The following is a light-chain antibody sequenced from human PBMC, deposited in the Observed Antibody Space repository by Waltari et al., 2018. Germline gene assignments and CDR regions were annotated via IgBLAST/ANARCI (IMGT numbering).Light chain of an antibody. CDR3: CSYAGGNNLL. CDR1: NSDVGGYDF. J-gene: IGLJ2*01. CDR2: AVS. V-gene: IGLV2-8*01. Sequence: QSALTQPPSASGPPGQSVTISCTGTNSDVGGYDFVSWYQQHPGKAPKLMIYAVSKRPAGVPDRFAGSKSGNTASLTVSGLQADDEADYYCCSYAGGNNLLFGGGTKLTV.